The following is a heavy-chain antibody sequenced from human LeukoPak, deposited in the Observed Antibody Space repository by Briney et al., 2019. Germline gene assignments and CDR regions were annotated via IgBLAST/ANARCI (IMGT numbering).Heavy chain of an antibody. J-gene: IGHJ4*02. CDR1: GGSISSGSYY. Sequence: SQTLSLTCTVSGGSISSGSYYWSWIRQPAGKGLEWIGRIYTSGSTNYNPSLKSRVTISVDTSKNQFSLKLSSVTAADTAVYYCARALGDEGRDFWSGYYYFDYWGQGTLVTVSS. D-gene: IGHD3-3*01. CDR2: IYTSGST. V-gene: IGHV4-61*02. CDR3: ARALGDEGRDFWSGYYYFDY.